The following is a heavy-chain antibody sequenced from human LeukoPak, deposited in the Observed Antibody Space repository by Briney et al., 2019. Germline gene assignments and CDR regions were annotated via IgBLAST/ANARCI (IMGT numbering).Heavy chain of an antibody. D-gene: IGHD2-2*01. Sequence: GASVKASCKASGYTFTSYAMHWVRQAPGQRLEWMGWINAVNGNTRYSQKFQGRVTITRDTSASTAYMELSSLRSEDTAVYYCAREGWENIVVVPAHELAFDYWGQGTLVTVSS. CDR1: GYTFTSYA. J-gene: IGHJ4*02. CDR3: AREGWENIVVVPAHELAFDY. CDR2: INAVNGNT. V-gene: IGHV1-3*01.